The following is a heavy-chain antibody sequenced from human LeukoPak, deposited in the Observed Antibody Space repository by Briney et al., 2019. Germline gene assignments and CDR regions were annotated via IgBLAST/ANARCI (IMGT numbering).Heavy chain of an antibody. D-gene: IGHD6-6*01. CDR1: GYTFTSYD. J-gene: IGHJ4*02. V-gene: IGHV1-8*01. Sequence: ASVKVSCKASGYTFTSYDINWVRQATGQGLEWMGWMNPNSGNTGYAQKFQGRVTMTRNTSISTAYMELSSLRSEDTAVYYCARGVIAARPRRRRSDFDYWGQGTLVTVSS. CDR3: ARGVIAARPRRRRSDFDY. CDR2: MNPNSGNT.